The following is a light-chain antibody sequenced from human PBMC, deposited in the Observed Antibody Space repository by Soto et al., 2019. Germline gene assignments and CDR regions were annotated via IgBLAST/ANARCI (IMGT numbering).Light chain of an antibody. CDR2: GAS. V-gene: IGKV3-20*01. Sequence: EIVMTQSPATLSVSPGERATLSCRASQSVSSYLAWYQQKPGQAPRLLIYGASSRATGVPDRFSGSGSEADFTLTISRLEPEDFAVYYCQQCGSAPLTFGQGTKVDIK. J-gene: IGKJ1*01. CDR3: QQCGSAPLT. CDR1: QSVSSY.